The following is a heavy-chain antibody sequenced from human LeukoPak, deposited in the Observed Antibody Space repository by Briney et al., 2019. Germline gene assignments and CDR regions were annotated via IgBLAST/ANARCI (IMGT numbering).Heavy chain of an antibody. J-gene: IGHJ5*02. CDR2: IYHSGST. D-gene: IGHD2-2*02. CDR3: ARGDRCIGREPVVPAAIYRLGRWFDP. CDR1: GGSISSSNW. V-gene: IGHV4-4*02. Sequence: PSGTLSLTCAVSGGSISSSNWWSWVRQPPGKGLEWIGEIYHSGSTNYNPSLKSRVTISVDKSKNQFSLKLSSVTAADTAVYYCARGDRCIGREPVVPAAIYRLGRWFDPWGQGTLVTVSS.